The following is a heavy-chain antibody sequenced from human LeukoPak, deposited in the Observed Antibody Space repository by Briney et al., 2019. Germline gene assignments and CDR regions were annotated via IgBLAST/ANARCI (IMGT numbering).Heavy chain of an antibody. CDR2: IRYDGSNK. V-gene: IGHV3-30*02. Sequence: PGGSLRLSCAASGFTFSSYEMNWVRQAPGKGLEWVAFIRYDGSNKYYADSVKGRFTISRDNSKNTLYLQMNSLRAEDTAVYYCAKDRRIVATAIGLDYWGQGTLVTVSS. CDR1: GFTFSSYE. D-gene: IGHD5-12*01. CDR3: AKDRRIVATAIGLDY. J-gene: IGHJ4*02.